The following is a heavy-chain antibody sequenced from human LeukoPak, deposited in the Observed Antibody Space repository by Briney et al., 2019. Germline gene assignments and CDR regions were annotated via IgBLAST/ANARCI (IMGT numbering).Heavy chain of an antibody. CDR1: GFTFSSYA. V-gene: IGHV3-23*01. D-gene: IGHD3-3*01. CDR2: ISGSGGST. J-gene: IGHJ4*02. CDR3: AKLGVDFWSGYYPFDY. Sequence: GGSLRLSCAASGFTFSSYAMSWVRQAPGKGLEWVSAISGSGGSTYYADSVKGRFTISRDNSKNTLYLQMNSLRAEDTAVYYCAKLGVDFWSGYYPFDYWGQGTLATVSS.